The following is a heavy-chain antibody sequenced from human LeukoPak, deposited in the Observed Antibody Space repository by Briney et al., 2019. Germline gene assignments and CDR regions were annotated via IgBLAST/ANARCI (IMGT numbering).Heavy chain of an antibody. CDR1: GYTFTGYY. CDR3: ARVSYFWSGFGGDFGY. V-gene: IGHV1-2*02. D-gene: IGHD3-3*01. J-gene: IGHJ4*02. CDR2: INPNSGGT. Sequence: GASVKVSCKASGYTFTGYYMHWVRQAPGQGLEWMGWINPNSGGTNYAQKFQGRVTMTRDTSISTAYMELSRLRSDDTAVYYCARVSYFWSGFGGDFGYWGQGTLVTVSS.